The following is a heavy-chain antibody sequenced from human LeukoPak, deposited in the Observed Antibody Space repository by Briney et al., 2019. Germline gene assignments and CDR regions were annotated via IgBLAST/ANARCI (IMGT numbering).Heavy chain of an antibody. V-gene: IGHV3-74*01. D-gene: IGHD6-19*01. Sequence: GGSLRLSCAASGIIFSNYWMHWVRQAPGKGLVWVSRNRDGSSTSYADSVKGRFTISRDNAKNTLYLQMNSLRAEDTAVYFCARGGKIPLTGTRSPQYFQHWGQGTLITVSS. CDR3: ARGGKIPLTGTRSPQYFQH. CDR1: GIIFSNYW. CDR2: NRDGSST. J-gene: IGHJ1*01.